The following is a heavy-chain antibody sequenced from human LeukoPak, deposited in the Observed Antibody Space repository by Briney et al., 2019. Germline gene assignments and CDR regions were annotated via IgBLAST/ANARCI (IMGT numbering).Heavy chain of an antibody. Sequence: ASVKVSCKASGYSFTSYYMHWVRQAPGQGLEWMGIINPSGGSTSYAQKFQGRVTMTRDTSTSTVYMELSSLRSEDTAVYYCVRDRGYCSGGSCYPGAYWGQGTLVTVSS. J-gene: IGHJ4*02. CDR1: GYSFTSYY. V-gene: IGHV1-46*01. CDR3: VRDRGYCSGGSCYPGAY. CDR2: INPSGGST. D-gene: IGHD2-15*01.